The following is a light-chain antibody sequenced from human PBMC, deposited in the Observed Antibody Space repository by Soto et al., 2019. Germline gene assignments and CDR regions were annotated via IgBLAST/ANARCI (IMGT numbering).Light chain of an antibody. Sequence: QSALTQPASVSGSPGQSTTISCTGTSSDVGGYNYVSWYQQHPGKGPKLMIYEVSNRPSGVSNRFSGSKSGNTATLTISGLQAEDEADYYCSSYTSTTTRVFGTGTRSPS. CDR1: SSDVGGYNY. CDR2: EVS. V-gene: IGLV2-14*03. CDR3: SSYTSTTTRV. J-gene: IGLJ1*01.